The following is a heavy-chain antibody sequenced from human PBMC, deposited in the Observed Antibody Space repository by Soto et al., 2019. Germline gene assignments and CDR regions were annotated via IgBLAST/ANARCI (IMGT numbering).Heavy chain of an antibody. D-gene: IGHD4-17*01. Sequence: QVQLQESGPRLVQPSETLSLTCSVSGGSVSSDSYYWSWIRQPPGAGLEWIGYIYFSGTTNYNPSLESRVTILGDSSKNQFSLKLSSVTAADTAVYYCARSPGSGDYVDYWGQGTLVAVSS. CDR3: ARSPGSGDYVDY. J-gene: IGHJ4*02. CDR2: IYFSGTT. CDR1: GGSVSSDSYY. V-gene: IGHV4-61*01.